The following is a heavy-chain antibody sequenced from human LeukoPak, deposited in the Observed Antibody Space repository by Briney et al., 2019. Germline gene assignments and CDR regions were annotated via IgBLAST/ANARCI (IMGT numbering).Heavy chain of an antibody. CDR3: ARDRSSGWYPLDY. CDR2: INPSGGST. V-gene: IGHV1-46*01. CDR1: GYSFTGYY. Sequence: ASVKVSCKASGYSFTGYYIHWVRQAPGQGLEWMGIINPSGGSTSYAQKFQGRVTMTTDSPTSTVYLELSSLRSEDTAMYYCARDRSSGWYPLDYWGQGTLVTVSS. J-gene: IGHJ4*02. D-gene: IGHD6-13*01.